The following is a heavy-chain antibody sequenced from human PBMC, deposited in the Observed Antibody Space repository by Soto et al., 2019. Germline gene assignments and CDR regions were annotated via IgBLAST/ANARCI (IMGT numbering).Heavy chain of an antibody. V-gene: IGHV4-34*01. CDR3: AGDVAMPGETDRFDY. CDR2: INHSGST. D-gene: IGHD2-2*01. CDR1: GGSFSGYY. J-gene: IGHJ4*02. Sequence: PSETLSLTCAVYGGSFSGYYWSWIRQPPGKGLEWIGEINHSGSTNYNPSLKSRVTMSADMSKNQFSLTVTSLTAADTAMYYCAGDVAMPGETDRFDYWGQGILVTVS.